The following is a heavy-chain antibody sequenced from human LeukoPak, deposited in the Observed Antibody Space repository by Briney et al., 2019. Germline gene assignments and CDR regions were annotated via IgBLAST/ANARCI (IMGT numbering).Heavy chain of an antibody. J-gene: IGHJ3*02. V-gene: IGHV1-3*01. Sequence: GASVKVSCKASGYTFTNHAIHWVRQAPGQRLEWMGWINVGNANTNYAQKLQGRVTMTTDTSTSTAYMELRSLRSDDTAVYYCARDRDSSSLSDAFDIWGQGTMVTVSS. CDR1: GYTFTNHA. D-gene: IGHD6-13*01. CDR2: INVGNANT. CDR3: ARDRDSSSLSDAFDI.